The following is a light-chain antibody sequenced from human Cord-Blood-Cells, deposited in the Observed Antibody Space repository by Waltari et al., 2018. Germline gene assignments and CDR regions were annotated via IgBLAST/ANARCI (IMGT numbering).Light chain of an antibody. V-gene: IGLV1-40*01. CDR1: SSNIGAGYD. CDR2: GNG. J-gene: IGLJ2*01. Sequence: QSVLTQPPSVSGAPGQRVTISCTGSSSNIGAGYDVHWYQQLPGTAPKLLIYGNGSRPAGVPDRFSGSKSGTSASLAITGLQAEDGADYYCQSYDSSLSGSVFGGGTKLTVL. CDR3: QSYDSSLSGSV.